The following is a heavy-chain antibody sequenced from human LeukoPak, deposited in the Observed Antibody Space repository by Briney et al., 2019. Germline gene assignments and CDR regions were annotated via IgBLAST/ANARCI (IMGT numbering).Heavy chain of an antibody. D-gene: IGHD1-26*01. V-gene: IGHV4-34*01. Sequence: SETLSLTCAVYGGSFSGYYWSWIRQPPGKGLEWIGEINHSGSTNYNPSLKSRVTISVDTSKNQFSLKLSSVTAADTAVYYCARGVGTDYWGQGTLVTVSS. CDR3: ARGVGTDY. CDR2: INHSGST. J-gene: IGHJ4*02. CDR1: GGSFSGYY.